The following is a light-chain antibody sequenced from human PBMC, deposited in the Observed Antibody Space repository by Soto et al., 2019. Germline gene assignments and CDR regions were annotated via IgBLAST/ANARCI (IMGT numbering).Light chain of an antibody. CDR1: QSVLYSSNNKNY. J-gene: IGKJ2*01. CDR2: WAS. Sequence: DIVMTQSPDSLAVSLGERATINCKSSQSVLYSSNNKNYLAWYQQKPGQPPKLLIYWASTRESGVPDRFSGRGSGTDFTLPISSLQAEDVAVYYCQQYYSTPYTFGQGTKLAIK. V-gene: IGKV4-1*01. CDR3: QQYYSTPYT.